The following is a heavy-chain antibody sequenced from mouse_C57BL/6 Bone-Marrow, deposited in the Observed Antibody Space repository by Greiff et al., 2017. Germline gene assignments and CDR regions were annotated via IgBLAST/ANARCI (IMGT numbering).Heavy chain of an antibody. V-gene: IGHV5-9*01. Sequence: EVKLVESGGGLVKPGGSLKLSCAASGFTFSSYTMSWVRQTPEKRLQWVAAISGGGGNTYYPDSVKGRFTISIDNDKNILYLQMSSLRSEDTALYYCSRQVTTVLATKYFDVWGTGTTVTVSS. J-gene: IGHJ1*03. D-gene: IGHD1-1*01. CDR2: ISGGGGNT. CDR3: SRQVTTVLATKYFDV. CDR1: GFTFSSYT.